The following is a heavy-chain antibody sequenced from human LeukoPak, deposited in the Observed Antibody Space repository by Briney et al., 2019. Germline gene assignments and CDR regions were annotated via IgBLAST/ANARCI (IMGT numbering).Heavy chain of an antibody. CDR2: INWNGGST. CDR1: GFTFDDYG. J-gene: IGHJ2*01. V-gene: IGHV3-20*04. D-gene: IGHD3-9*01. CDR3: ARELRYFDWLLLEGHFDL. Sequence: PGGSLRLSCAASGFTFDDYGMSWVRQAPGKGLEWVSGINWNGGSTGYADSVKGRFTISRDNAKNSLYLQMNSLRAEDTALYYCARELRYFDWLLLEGHFDLWGRGTLVTVSS.